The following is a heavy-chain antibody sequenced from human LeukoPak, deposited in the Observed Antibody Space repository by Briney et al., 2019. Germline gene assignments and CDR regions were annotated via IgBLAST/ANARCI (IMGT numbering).Heavy chain of an antibody. CDR1: GGSISSYY. J-gene: IGHJ4*02. CDR2: IYYSGST. D-gene: IGHD3-16*02. Sequence: SETLSLTCTVSGGSISSYYWSWIWQPPGKGLEGMGYIYYSGSTNYNPSLKSRVTISVDTCKNQFSLKLSSVTAADTAVYYCARGVDDYVWGSYRYDYWGQGTLVTVPS. V-gene: IGHV4-59*01. CDR3: ARGVDDYVWGSYRYDY.